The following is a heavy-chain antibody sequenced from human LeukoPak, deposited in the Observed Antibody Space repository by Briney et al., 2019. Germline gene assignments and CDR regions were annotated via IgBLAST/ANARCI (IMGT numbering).Heavy chain of an antibody. Sequence: SETLSLTCTVSGGSISSSGYYWGWIRQPPGKGLEWIGNIYYVGSTYYNPSLNSRVTISVDTSKNQFSLKLSSVTAADTAVYYCARDYDILTVAAFDIWGQGTMVTVSS. V-gene: IGHV4-39*07. CDR2: IYYVGST. CDR3: ARDYDILTVAAFDI. D-gene: IGHD3-9*01. CDR1: GGSISSSGYY. J-gene: IGHJ3*02.